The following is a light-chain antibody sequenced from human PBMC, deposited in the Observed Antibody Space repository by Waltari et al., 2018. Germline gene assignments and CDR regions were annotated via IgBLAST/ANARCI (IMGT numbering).Light chain of an antibody. CDR3: QQYDNWPLT. CDR1: QRIKNN. V-gene: IGKV3-15*01. CDR2: DAS. J-gene: IGKJ5*01. Sequence: ETVMTQSPATLSVYPGARATLSCRASQRIKNNLAWYQQKGGQAPRLLLFDASTRATGISARFSGSGYGTEFTLTISSLQSEDFAVYYCQQYDNWPLTFGQGTRLDIK.